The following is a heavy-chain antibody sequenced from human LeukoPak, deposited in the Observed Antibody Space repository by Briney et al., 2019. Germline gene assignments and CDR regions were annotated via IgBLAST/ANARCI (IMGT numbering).Heavy chain of an antibody. CDR2: INPNSGGT. Sequence: ASVKVSCKASGYTFTGYYMHWVRQAPGQGLEWMGWINPNSGGTNYAQKFQGRVTMTRDTSISTAYMELSRLRSDDTAVYYCASPGGQGSGSYSTLYYYYGMDVWGQGTTVAVSS. J-gene: IGHJ6*02. CDR1: GYTFTGYY. CDR3: ASPGGQGSGSYSTLYYYYGMDV. D-gene: IGHD3-10*01. V-gene: IGHV1-2*02.